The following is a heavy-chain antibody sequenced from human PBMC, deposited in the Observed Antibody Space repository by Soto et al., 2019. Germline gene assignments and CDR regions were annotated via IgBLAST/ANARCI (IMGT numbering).Heavy chain of an antibody. CDR2: IIPIFGTA. J-gene: IGHJ5*02. Sequence: QVQLVQSGAEVKKPGSSVKISCKASGGTFSSYAISWVRQAPGQGLEWMGGIIPIFGTANYAQKFQGRVTITADESTSTAYMELSSLRSEDTAVYYCARDPGQLGYCSGGSCYSSNWFDPGGQGTLVTVSS. V-gene: IGHV1-69*01. CDR1: GGTFSSYA. CDR3: ARDPGQLGYCSGGSCYSSNWFDP. D-gene: IGHD2-15*01.